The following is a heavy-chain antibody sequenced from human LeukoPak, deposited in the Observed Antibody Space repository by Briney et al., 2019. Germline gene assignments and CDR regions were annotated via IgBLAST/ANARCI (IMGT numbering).Heavy chain of an antibody. V-gene: IGHV3-7*01. J-gene: IGHJ3*02. CDR1: GFTFSSYW. CDR3: ARLWFGELSDAFDI. D-gene: IGHD3-10*01. Sequence: SGGSLRPSCAASGFTFSSYWMSWVRQAPGKGLEWVANIKQDGSEKYYVDSVKGRFTISRDNAKNSLYLQMNSLRAEDTAVYYCARLWFGELSDAFDIWGQGTMVTVSS. CDR2: IKQDGSEK.